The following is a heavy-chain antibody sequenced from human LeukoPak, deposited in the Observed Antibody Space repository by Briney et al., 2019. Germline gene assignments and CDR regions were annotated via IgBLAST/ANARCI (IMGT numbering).Heavy chain of an antibody. Sequence: SCKASGYTFTSHYMHWVRQAPGKGLEWVAVISYDGSNKYYADSVKGRFTISRDNSKNTLYLQMNSLRAEDTAVYYCAKDKRYSSGWVDYWGQGTLVTVSS. V-gene: IGHV3-30*18. CDR3: AKDKRYSSGWVDY. CDR1: GYTFTSHY. CDR2: ISYDGSNK. J-gene: IGHJ4*02. D-gene: IGHD6-19*01.